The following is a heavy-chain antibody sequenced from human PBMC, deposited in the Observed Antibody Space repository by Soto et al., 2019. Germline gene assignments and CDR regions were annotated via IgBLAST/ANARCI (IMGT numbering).Heavy chain of an antibody. V-gene: IGHV3-15*01. CDR1: GFTFSNAW. CDR3: TTVRGYSSSWYDYYYYYGMDV. Sequence: EVQLLESGGGLVKPGGSLRLSCAASGFTFSNAWMSWVRQAPGKGLEWVGRIKSKTDGGTTDYAAPVKGRFTISRDDSKNTLYLQMNSLKTEDTAVYYCTTVRGYSSSWYDYYYYYGMDVWGQGTTVTVSS. J-gene: IGHJ6*02. CDR2: IKSKTDGGTT. D-gene: IGHD6-13*01.